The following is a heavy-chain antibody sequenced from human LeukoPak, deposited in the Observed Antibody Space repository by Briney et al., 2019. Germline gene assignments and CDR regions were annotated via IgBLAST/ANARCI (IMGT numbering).Heavy chain of an antibody. Sequence: SETLSLTCAVYGESSFSNYYWSWIRQTPGGALEWIGEINHSGYANYNPSLKSRVTLSIDTSKNQFSLRLNSVTAADTAVYYCSRQVVGNDYWGQGTLVTVSS. CDR3: SRQVVGNDY. J-gene: IGHJ4*02. CDR1: GESSFSNYY. V-gene: IGHV4-34*01. CDR2: INHSGYA. D-gene: IGHD3-22*01.